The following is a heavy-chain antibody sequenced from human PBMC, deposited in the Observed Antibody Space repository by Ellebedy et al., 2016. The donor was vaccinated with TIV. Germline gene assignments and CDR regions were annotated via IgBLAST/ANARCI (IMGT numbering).Heavy chain of an antibody. J-gene: IGHJ4*02. V-gene: IGHV3-53*01. D-gene: IGHD3-9*01. Sequence: GESLKTSCAASGFTVSSNYMSWVRQAPGKGLEWVSTISNTGSRTYYADSVKGRFTISRDNAKNSLYLQMNSQRADDTDVYYCATDRGYFTFDYWGQGSLITVSS. CDR1: GFTVSSNY. CDR2: ISNTGSRT. CDR3: ATDRGYFTFDY.